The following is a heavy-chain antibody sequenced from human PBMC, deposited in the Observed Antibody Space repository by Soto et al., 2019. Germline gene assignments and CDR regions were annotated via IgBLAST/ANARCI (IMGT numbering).Heavy chain of an antibody. Sequence: EVQLLESGGGLVQPGGSLRLSCAASGLTFSGYGMSWVRQAPGTRLEWVSASGSGSTTYYADSVKGRFTISRDDSKNILFLQMNSLRAEDTAVYYCVTRSRGLQSSPPRLDSWGQGTLVTVSS. CDR3: VTRSRGLQSSPPRLDS. D-gene: IGHD4-4*01. V-gene: IGHV3-23*01. CDR2: SGSGSTT. J-gene: IGHJ4*02. CDR1: GLTFSGYG.